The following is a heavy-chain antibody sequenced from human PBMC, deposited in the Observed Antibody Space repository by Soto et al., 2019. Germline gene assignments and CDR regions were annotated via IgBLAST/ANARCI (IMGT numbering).Heavy chain of an antibody. J-gene: IGHJ4*02. V-gene: IGHV3-21*01. CDR2: ISSASSET. CDR1: GFTFSRVS. CDR3: ASVAY. Sequence: PGGSLRLSCEASGFTFSRVSMNWVRQVPGKGLEWVASISSASSETWYADSVKGRFIISRANAQNSLFLQMNPLRPEDSAIYNCASVAYWGPGTQVTVSS.